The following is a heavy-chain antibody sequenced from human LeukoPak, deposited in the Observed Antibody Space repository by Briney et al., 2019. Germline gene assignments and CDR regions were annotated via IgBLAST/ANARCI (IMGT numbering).Heavy chain of an antibody. V-gene: IGHV4-38-2*02. J-gene: IGHJ4*02. CDR3: ARDGSGWIGYFDY. CDR2: LYHSGST. Sequence: PSETLSLTCAVSGYSISSGYYWGWIRQPPGKGLEWIGSLYHSGSTYYNSSLKSRVTISVDTSKNQFSLKLSSVTAADTAVYYCARDGSGWIGYFDYRGQGTLVTVFS. CDR1: GYSISSGYY. D-gene: IGHD6-19*01.